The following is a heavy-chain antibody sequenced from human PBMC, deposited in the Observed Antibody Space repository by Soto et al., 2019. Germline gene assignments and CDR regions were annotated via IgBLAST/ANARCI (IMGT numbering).Heavy chain of an antibody. CDR3: TRGPRPISTGTGAY. Sequence: VGSLRLSCAASGFIFKMYWMHWVRQSPGKGLVWISRIYNDGTYSDYADSVRGRFTISRDNVNDTLYLEMNNLRAEDSGLYYCTRGPRPISTGTGAYWGQGTQVTVSS. CDR1: GFIFKMYW. D-gene: IGHD3-10*01. CDR2: IYNDGTYS. J-gene: IGHJ4*02. V-gene: IGHV3-74*01.